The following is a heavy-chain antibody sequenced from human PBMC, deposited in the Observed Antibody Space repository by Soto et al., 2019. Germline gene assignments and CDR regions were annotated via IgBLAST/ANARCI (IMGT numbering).Heavy chain of an antibody. CDR2: ISSSSSYI. V-gene: IGHV3-21*01. CDR1: GFTFSSYS. CDR3: ARAPLSSGWTGPLYYFDY. D-gene: IGHD6-19*01. Sequence: GGSLRLSCAASGFTFSSYSMNWVRQAPGKGLEWVSSISSSSSYIYYADSVKGRFTISRDNAKNSLYLQMNSLRAEDTAVYYCARAPLSSGWTGPLYYFDYWGQGTRVTVSS. J-gene: IGHJ4*02.